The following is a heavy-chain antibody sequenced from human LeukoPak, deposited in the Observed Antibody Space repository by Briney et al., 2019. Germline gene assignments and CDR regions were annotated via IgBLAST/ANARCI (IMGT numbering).Heavy chain of an antibody. V-gene: IGHV3-15*01. D-gene: IGHD3-10*01. CDR3: TTAVLWFGESDLFDY. CDR1: GFTFSIAS. CDR2: IKTKADGGTT. J-gene: IGHJ4*02. Sequence: GGSLRLSCAASGFTFSIASMSWVRQAPGKGLEWVGRIKTKADGGTTDYAAPVKGRFTISRDDSKNTLYLQINSLKTEDTAVYYCTTAVLWFGESDLFDYWGQGTLVTVSS.